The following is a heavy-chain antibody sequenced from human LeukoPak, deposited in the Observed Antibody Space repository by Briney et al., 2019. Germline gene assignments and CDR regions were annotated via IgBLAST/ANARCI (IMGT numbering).Heavy chain of an antibody. CDR1: GFTFTGYY. CDR3: ARARRGYSSGYYGMDV. J-gene: IGHJ6*01. V-gene: IGHV1-2*02. Sequence: ASVRLSCAASGFTFTGYYMNWVRQAPGQGLEWMGWINPNSGGTYYADKFQGRVTMTRDKSISTAYMELSRLRSDDTAVYYCARARRGYSSGYYGMDVWGQGTTVTVSS. D-gene: IGHD6-19*01. CDR2: INPNSGGT.